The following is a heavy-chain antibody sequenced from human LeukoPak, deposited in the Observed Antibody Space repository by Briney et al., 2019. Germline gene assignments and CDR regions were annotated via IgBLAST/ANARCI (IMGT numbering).Heavy chain of an antibody. Sequence: SETLSLTCTVSGYSISSGYYWGWIRQPPGKGLEWIGSIYHSGSTYYNPSLKSRVTISVDTSKNQFSLKLSSVTAADTAVYYCARGYSSSWYPFDYWGQGTLVTVSS. CDR1: GYSISSGYY. CDR2: IYHSGST. V-gene: IGHV4-38-2*02. J-gene: IGHJ4*02. D-gene: IGHD6-13*01. CDR3: ARGYSSSWYPFDY.